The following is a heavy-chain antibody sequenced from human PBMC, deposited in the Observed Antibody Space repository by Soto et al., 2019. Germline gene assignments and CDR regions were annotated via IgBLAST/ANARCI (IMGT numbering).Heavy chain of an antibody. Sequence: QVQLVESGGGLVKPGGSLRLSCAASGFSFSDYYMSWTRQAPGKGLEWVSYISSGGSAIYYADSVKGRFTISRDNSKNSLFLQMNSLRAEDTAVYYCARGVTPGDVVATIGAFDIWGQGTMVTVSS. CDR2: ISSGGSAI. V-gene: IGHV3-11*01. D-gene: IGHD5-12*01. J-gene: IGHJ3*02. CDR3: ARGVTPGDVVATIGAFDI. CDR1: GFSFSDYY.